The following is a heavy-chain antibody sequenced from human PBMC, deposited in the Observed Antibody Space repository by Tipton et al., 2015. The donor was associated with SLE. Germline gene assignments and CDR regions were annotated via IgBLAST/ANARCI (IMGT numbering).Heavy chain of an antibody. V-gene: IGHV3-53*01. D-gene: IGHD3-22*01. Sequence: SLRLSCAASEFTVSSNYMSWVRQAPGRGLQWVSVINVGGVTYYADSVKGRFTISRDNSKNILYLQMNSLRADDTALYYCARLDSGGYGTLDLWGQGTRVTVSS. CDR3: ARLDSGGYGTLDL. CDR1: EFTVSSNY. J-gene: IGHJ5*02. CDR2: INVGGVT.